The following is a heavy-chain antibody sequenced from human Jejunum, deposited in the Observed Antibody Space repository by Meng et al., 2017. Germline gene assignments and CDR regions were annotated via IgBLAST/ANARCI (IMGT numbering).Heavy chain of an antibody. D-gene: IGHD3-10*01. CDR1: GYIFTSYT. CDR3: ARDRYLGSGSYNYFDY. J-gene: IGHJ4*02. Sequence: ASVKVSCKASGYIFTSYTIHCVRQAPGQRLEWMGCINAGNDNTKYSQKFQGRVTITSDTSASTAYMVLSTLTFEDTALYYCARDRYLGSGSYNYFDYWGQGTLVTVSS. V-gene: IGHV1-3*01. CDR2: INAGNDNT.